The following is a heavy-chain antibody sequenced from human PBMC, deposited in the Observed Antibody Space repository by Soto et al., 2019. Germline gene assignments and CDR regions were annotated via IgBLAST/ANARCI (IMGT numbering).Heavy chain of an antibody. CDR3: ARDQGGSYDSWFDP. V-gene: IGHV3-21*06. CDR1: TFSMYS. Sequence: EVHVVESGGGLVKPGGSLRISCTFTFSMYSMNWVRQAPGKGLEWVASISSGSAYIKYAESVKGRFTISRDNAKNSLHLQMNSLRAEDTAIYHCARDQGGSYDSWFDPWGQGTLVTVSS. J-gene: IGHJ5*02. CDR2: ISSGSAYI. D-gene: IGHD1-26*01.